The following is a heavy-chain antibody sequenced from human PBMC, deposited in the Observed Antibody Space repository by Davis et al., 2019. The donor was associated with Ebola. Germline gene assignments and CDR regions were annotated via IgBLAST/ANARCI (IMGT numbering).Heavy chain of an antibody. Sequence: GESLKISCAASGFSFSSTWMHWVRQAPGKGLVWVSRIHSDGTSTIYTDSVKGRFTISRDNAKNTLYLQMNSLRAEDTAVYYCARDSLSRGYSYGSPFGMDVWGQGTTVTVSS. V-gene: IGHV3-74*01. CDR1: GFSFSSTW. D-gene: IGHD5-18*01. CDR3: ARDSLSRGYSYGSPFGMDV. CDR2: IHSDGTST. J-gene: IGHJ6*02.